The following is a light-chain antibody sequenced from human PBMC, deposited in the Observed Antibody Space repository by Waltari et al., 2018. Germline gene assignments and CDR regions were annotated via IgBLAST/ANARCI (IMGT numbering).Light chain of an antibody. CDR3: QSADSSGAYV. CDR2: KDS. V-gene: IGLV3-25*03. J-gene: IGLJ1*01. Sequence: SYELTQPPSVSVSPGQTARITCSGDELPKQYTYWYRQRPGQAPVVVIFKDSEGAAGIPERLCGPRSGTTGTLTITGVQAEDEADYYCQSADSSGAYVFGTGTKVTVL. CDR1: ELPKQY.